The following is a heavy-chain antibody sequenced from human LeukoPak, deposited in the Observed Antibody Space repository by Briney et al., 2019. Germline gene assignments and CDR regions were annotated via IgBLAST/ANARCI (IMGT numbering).Heavy chain of an antibody. CDR1: GFTFSSYG. J-gene: IGHJ4*02. V-gene: IGHV3-33*01. CDR2: IWYDGSNK. Sequence: GGSLRLSCAASGFTFSSYGMHWVRQAPGKGLEWVAVIWYDGSNKYYADSVKGRFTISRDNSKNTLYLQMNSLRAEDTAVYYCARDEAVAAAGTFDYWGQGTLVTVSS. D-gene: IGHD6-13*01. CDR3: ARDEAVAAAGTFDY.